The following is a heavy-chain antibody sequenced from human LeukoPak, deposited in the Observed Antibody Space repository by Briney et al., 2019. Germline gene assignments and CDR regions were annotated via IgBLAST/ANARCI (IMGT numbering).Heavy chain of an antibody. CDR3: ARADY. CDR1: GFTLSSYA. Sequence: GGSLRLSCAASGFTLSSYAMHWVRQAPGKGLEWVAVISYDGSNKYYADSVKGRFTISRDNSKNTLYLQMNSLRAEDTAVYYCARADYWGQGTLVTVSS. J-gene: IGHJ4*02. CDR2: ISYDGSNK. V-gene: IGHV3-30-3*01.